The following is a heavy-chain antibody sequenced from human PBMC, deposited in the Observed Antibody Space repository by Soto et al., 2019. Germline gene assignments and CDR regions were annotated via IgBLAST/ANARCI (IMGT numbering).Heavy chain of an antibody. V-gene: IGHV1-8*01. CDR1: GYTFTSYD. J-gene: IGHJ6*02. D-gene: IGHD3-3*01. CDR3: ARGRTSVIFGVVIRGYYYYGMGV. Sequence: VASVKVSCKASGYTFTSYDINWVRQATGQGLEWMGWMNPNSGNTGYAQKFQGRVTMTRNTSISTAYMELSSLRSEDTAVYYCARGRTSVIFGVVIRGYYYYGMGVWGQGTTVTVSS. CDR2: MNPNSGNT.